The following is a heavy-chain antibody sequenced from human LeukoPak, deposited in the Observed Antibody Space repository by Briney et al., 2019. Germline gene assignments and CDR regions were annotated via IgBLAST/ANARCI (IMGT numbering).Heavy chain of an antibody. CDR1: GYTFTGYY. V-gene: IGHV1-2*04. CDR2: INPNSGGT. Sequence: VASVKVSCKASGYTFTGYYMHWVRQAPGQGLEWVGWINPNSGGTNYAQKFQGWVTMTRDTSISTAYMELSRLRSDDTAVYYCARDSTYYYGSGSYSFDYWGQGTLVTVSS. CDR3: ARDSTYYYGSGSYSFDY. J-gene: IGHJ4*02. D-gene: IGHD3-10*01.